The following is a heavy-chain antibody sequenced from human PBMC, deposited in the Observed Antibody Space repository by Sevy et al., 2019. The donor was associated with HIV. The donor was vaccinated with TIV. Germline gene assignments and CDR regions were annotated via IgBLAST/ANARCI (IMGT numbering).Heavy chain of an antibody. V-gene: IGHV4-59*01. CDR3: ARDPPGDAFDI. J-gene: IGHJ3*02. Sequence: SETLSLTCTVSGGSISSYYWSWIRQPPGKGLERIGYIYYSGSTNYNPSLKSRVTISVDTSKNQFSLKLSSVTAADTAVYYCARDPPGDAFDIWGQGTMVTVSS. CDR1: GGSISSYY. CDR2: IYYSGST.